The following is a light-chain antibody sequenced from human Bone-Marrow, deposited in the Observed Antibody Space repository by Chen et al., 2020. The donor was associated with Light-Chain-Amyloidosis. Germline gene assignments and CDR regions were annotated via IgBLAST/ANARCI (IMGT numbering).Light chain of an antibody. CDR1: SSDVGGYIF. V-gene: IGLV2-14*03. CDR3: SSYTRSSTWV. Sequence: QSALTQPASVSGSPGQSITISCSGTSSDVGGYIFVSWYQQHPGEDPKLIIYDVSNRPAGVSNRFSASKSGNTASLTISGLQAEDEADYYCSSYTRSSTWVFGGGTKVTVL. CDR2: DVS. J-gene: IGLJ3*02.